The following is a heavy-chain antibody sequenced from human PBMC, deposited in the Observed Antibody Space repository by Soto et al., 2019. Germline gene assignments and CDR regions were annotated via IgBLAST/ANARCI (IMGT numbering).Heavy chain of an antibody. D-gene: IGHD2-21*01. Sequence: ESGGGLVQPGGSLGLSCAASGFTFSDYWMSWVRQAPGKGLEWVANIKQDGSEKYYVDSVKGRFTISRDNAKNSLHLQMSSLRAEDTAVYYCARVGSLLRSYYMDVWGKGTTVTVSS. CDR3: ARVGSLLRSYYMDV. V-gene: IGHV3-7*01. CDR2: IKQDGSEK. CDR1: GFTFSDYW. J-gene: IGHJ6*03.